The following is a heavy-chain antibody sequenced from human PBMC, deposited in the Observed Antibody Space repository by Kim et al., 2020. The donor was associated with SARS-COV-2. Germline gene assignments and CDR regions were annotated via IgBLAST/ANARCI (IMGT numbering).Heavy chain of an antibody. CDR3: ARHKSYGEGGFDY. Sequence: SETLSLTCTVSGGSISSSSYYWGWIRQPPGKGLEWLGSIYYDGSTYYNPSLKSRVTISVDTSKNQFSLKLSSVTAADTAVYYCARHKSYGEGGFDYWGQGTLVTVSS. CDR1: GGSISSSSYY. V-gene: IGHV4-39*01. D-gene: IGHD3-16*01. J-gene: IGHJ4*02. CDR2: IYYDGST.